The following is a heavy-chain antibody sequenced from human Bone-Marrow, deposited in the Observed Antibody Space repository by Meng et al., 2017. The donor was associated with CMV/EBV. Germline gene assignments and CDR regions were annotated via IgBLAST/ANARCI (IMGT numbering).Heavy chain of an antibody. CDR3: ARTDSTTGNGLDY. CDR2: IIPILGIA. V-gene: IGHV1-69*02. Sequence: SVKVSCKASGGTFSSYTISWVRQAPGQGLEWMGRIIPILGIANYAQKFQGRVTITADKSTSTAYMELSSLRSEDTAVYYCARTDSTTGNGLDYWGQGTLVTFYS. J-gene: IGHJ4*02. CDR1: GGTFSSYT. D-gene: IGHD1-1*01.